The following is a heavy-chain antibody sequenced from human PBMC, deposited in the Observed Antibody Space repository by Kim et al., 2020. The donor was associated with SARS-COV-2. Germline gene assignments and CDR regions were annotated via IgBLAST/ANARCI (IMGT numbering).Heavy chain of an antibody. CDR3: ASASSGSYPQFDY. D-gene: IGHD6-19*01. V-gene: IGHV4-4*07. Sequence: YTPSLKSRVTMSGASSKRQFSLRLSSVTAADTAVYYCASASSGSYPQFDYWGQGTLVTVSS. J-gene: IGHJ4*02.